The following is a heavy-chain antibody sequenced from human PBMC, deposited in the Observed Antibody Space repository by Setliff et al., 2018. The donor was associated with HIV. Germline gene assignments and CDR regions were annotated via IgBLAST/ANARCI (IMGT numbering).Heavy chain of an antibody. J-gene: IGHJ6*02. Sequence: ASVKVSCKASEYTFTQCLINWVRQAPGQRLEWMGRISPNFGHTKYAQKFLDRVTMTIDTATSRAYMELRSLRSDDTAVYFCARLGSGWSDSYYYAMDIWGQGTTVTVSS. D-gene: IGHD6-19*01. CDR1: EYTFTQCL. CDR2: ISPNFGHT. V-gene: IGHV1-18*01. CDR3: ARLGSGWSDSYYYAMDI.